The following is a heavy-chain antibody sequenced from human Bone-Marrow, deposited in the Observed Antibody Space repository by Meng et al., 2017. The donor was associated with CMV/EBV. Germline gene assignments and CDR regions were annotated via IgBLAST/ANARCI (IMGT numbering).Heavy chain of an antibody. J-gene: IGHJ4*02. CDR3: ARLSSSRVSGYFDY. CDR2: IYSGGST. V-gene: IGHV3-53*01. CDR1: GFTVSSNY. D-gene: IGHD6-6*01. Sequence: GESLKISCAASGFTVSSNYMSWVRQAPGKGLEWVSVIYSGGSTYYADSVKGRFTISRDNSKNTLYLQMNSLRAEDTAVYYCARLSSSRVSGYFDYWGQETLVTVSS.